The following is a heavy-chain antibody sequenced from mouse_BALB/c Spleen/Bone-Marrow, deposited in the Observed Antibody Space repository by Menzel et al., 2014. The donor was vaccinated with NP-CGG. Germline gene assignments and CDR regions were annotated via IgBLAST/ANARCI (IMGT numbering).Heavy chain of an antibody. V-gene: IGHV5-12-2*01. D-gene: IGHD2-14*01. CDR2: ISNGGGST. CDR3: ARHKYRPYYAMDY. CDR1: GFTFSSYT. Sequence: EVQLVESGGGLVQPGGSLKLSCAASGFTFSSYTMSWVRQTPEKRLEWVAYISNGGGSTYYPDTVKGRFTISRDNAKNTLYLLMSSLKSEDTAMYFCARHKYRPYYAMDYWGQGTSVTVS. J-gene: IGHJ4*01.